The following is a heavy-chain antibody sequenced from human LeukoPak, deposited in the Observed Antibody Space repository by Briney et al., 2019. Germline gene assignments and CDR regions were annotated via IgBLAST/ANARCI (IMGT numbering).Heavy chain of an antibody. Sequence: GGSLRLSCAAYGFTFSSYSMNWVRQAPGKGLEWVSYISSSSSTIYYADSVKGRFTISRDNAKNSLYLQMNSLRAEDTAVYYCARGGPAVKYSSSSFEGNWFDPWGQGTLVTVSS. CDR1: GFTFSSYS. CDR2: ISSSSSTI. V-gene: IGHV3-48*04. D-gene: IGHD6-6*01. CDR3: ARGGPAVKYSSSSFEGNWFDP. J-gene: IGHJ5*02.